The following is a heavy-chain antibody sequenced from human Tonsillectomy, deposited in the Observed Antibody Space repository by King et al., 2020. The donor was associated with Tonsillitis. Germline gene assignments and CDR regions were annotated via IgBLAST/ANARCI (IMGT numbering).Heavy chain of an antibody. V-gene: IGHV3-33*08. CDR1: GFTFSSYG. CDR3: ARDRAVAGNAFDI. Sequence: VQLVESGGGVVQPGRSLRLSWAASGFTFSSYGMHWVRQAPGKGLEWVAVIWYDGSNKYYADPVKGRFTISRDNSKNTLYLQMNSLRAEDTAVYYCARDRAVAGNAFDIWGQGTMVTVSS. D-gene: IGHD6-19*01. CDR2: IWYDGSNK. J-gene: IGHJ3*02.